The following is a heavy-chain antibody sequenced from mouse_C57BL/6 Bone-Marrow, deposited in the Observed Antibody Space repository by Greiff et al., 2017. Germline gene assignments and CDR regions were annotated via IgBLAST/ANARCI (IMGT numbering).Heavy chain of an antibody. CDR3: ARKDDYYGSSRGY. D-gene: IGHD1-1*01. Sequence: VQLQQPGAELVKPGASVKMSCKASGYTFTSYWITWVKQRPGQGLEWIGDIYPGSGSTNYNEKFKSKATLTVDTSSSTAYMQLSSLTSEDSAVYYCARKDDYYGSSRGYWGQGTTLTVSS. CDR1: GYTFTSYW. J-gene: IGHJ2*01. CDR2: IYPGSGST. V-gene: IGHV1-55*01.